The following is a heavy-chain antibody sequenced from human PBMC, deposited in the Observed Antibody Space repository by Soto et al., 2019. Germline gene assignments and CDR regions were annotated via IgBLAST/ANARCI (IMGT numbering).Heavy chain of an antibody. CDR2: INWNGGSA. J-gene: IGHJ5*02. V-gene: IGHV3-20*04. D-gene: IGHD2-2*01. Sequence: PGGSLRLSCAASGFTFDDYGMSWVRQAPGKGLEWVSGINWNGGSAGYADSVKGRFTISRDNAKNSLYLQMNSLRAEDTALYYCARDSCSTSCPNWFDPWGQGTLVTVSS. CDR3: ARDSCSTSCPNWFDP. CDR1: GFTFDDYG.